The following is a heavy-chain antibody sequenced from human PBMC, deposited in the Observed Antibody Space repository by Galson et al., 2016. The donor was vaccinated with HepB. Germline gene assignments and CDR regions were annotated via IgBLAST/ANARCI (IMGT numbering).Heavy chain of an antibody. Sequence: QSGADVKKPGESLQISCNGSGYNFASSWIVWVRQRPGKGMEWLGIIYPGDSDTRYSSSFQGQVTISADKYISTAYLEWSSLEASDSAVYYCARMQWLVDWYLDLWGQGTLVTVSS. J-gene: IGHJ2*01. CDR2: IYPGDSDT. V-gene: IGHV5-51*01. CDR1: GYNFASSW. D-gene: IGHD6-19*01. CDR3: ARMQWLVDWYLDL.